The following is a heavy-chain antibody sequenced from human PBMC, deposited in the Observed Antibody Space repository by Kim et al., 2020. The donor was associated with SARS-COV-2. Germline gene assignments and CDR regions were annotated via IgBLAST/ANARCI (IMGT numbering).Heavy chain of an antibody. CDR3: ARVGHYDSSGYYEDY. D-gene: IGHD3-22*01. CDR1: GGTFSSYA. CDR2: IIPIFGTA. V-gene: IGHV1-69*13. Sequence: SVKVSCKAXGGTFSSYAISWVRQAPGQGLEWMGGIIPIFGTANYAQKFQGRVTITADESTSTAYMELSSLRSEDTAVYYCARVGHYDSSGYYEDYWGQGTLVTVSS. J-gene: IGHJ4*02.